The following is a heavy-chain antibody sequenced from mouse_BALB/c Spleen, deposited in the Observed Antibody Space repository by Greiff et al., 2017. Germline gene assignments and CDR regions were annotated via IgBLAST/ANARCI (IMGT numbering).Heavy chain of an antibody. Sequence: DVMLVESGGGLVKPGGSLKLSCAASGFTFSSYAMSWVRQSPEKRLEWVAEISSGGSYTYYPYTVTGRFTISRDNAKNTLYLEMSSLRSEDTAMYYCARGREYGNIGFAYWGQGTLVTVSA. CDR1: GFTFSSYA. CDR3: ARGREYGNIGFAY. D-gene: IGHD2-1*01. V-gene: IGHV5-9-4*01. J-gene: IGHJ3*01. CDR2: ISSGGSYT.